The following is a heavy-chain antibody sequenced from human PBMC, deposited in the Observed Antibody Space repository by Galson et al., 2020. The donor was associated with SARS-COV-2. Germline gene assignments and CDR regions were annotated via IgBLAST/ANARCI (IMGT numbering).Heavy chain of an antibody. CDR1: GFTFSSYA. V-gene: IGHV3-30-3*01. D-gene: IGHD4-17*01. CDR2: ISYDGSNK. J-gene: IGHJ4*02. Sequence: GGSLRLSCAASGFTFSSYAMHWVRQAPGKGLEWVAVISYDGSNKYYADSVKGRFTISRDNSKNTLYLQMNSLRAEDTAVYYCATLVPTRSRFDYWGQGTLVTVSS. CDR3: ATLVPTRSRFDY.